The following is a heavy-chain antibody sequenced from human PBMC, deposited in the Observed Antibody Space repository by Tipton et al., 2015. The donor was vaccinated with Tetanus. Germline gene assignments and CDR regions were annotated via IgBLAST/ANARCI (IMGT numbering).Heavy chain of an antibody. CDR3: ARDQARGARGWNYFDY. D-gene: IGHD1-26*01. CDR1: GGSISSGGYY. CDR2: IYNSGGT. V-gene: IGHV4-31*03. Sequence: LVKPTQTLSLTCTVSGGSISSGGYYWSWIRQHPGKGLEWIGDIYNSGGTYYNPSLKSRVTILVDTTKNQFSLRLKSVTAADTAVYYCARDQARGARGWNYFDYWGQGSLVTVSS. J-gene: IGHJ4*02.